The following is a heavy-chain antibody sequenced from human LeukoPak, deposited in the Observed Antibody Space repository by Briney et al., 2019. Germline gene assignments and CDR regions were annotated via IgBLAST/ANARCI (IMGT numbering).Heavy chain of an antibody. CDR1: GGSISSSNW. J-gene: IGHJ4*02. D-gene: IGHD3-10*01. CDR3: ARHSLWFGELFSPYFDY. CDR2: IYHSGST. V-gene: IGHV4-4*02. Sequence: SGTLSLTCAVSGGSISSSNWWSWVRQPPGKGLEWIGEIYHSGSTNYNPSLKSRVTISVDKSKNQFSLKLSSVTAADTAVYYCARHSLWFGELFSPYFDYWGQGTLVTVSS.